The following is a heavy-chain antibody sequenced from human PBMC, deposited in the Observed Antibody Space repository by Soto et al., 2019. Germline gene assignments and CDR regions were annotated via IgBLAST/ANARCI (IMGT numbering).Heavy chain of an antibody. J-gene: IGHJ4*02. CDR1: GGSFSGYY. CDR3: ARWVDIVATIDY. CDR2: INHSGST. D-gene: IGHD5-12*01. V-gene: IGHV4-34*01. Sequence: SETLSLTCAVYGGSFSGYYWSWIRQPPGKGLEWIGEINHSGSTNYNPSLKSRVTISVDTSKNQFSLKLSSVTAADTAVYYCARWVDIVATIDYWGQGTLVTVSS.